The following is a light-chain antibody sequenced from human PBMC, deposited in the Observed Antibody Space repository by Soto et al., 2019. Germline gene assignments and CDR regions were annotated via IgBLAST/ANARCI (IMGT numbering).Light chain of an antibody. J-gene: IGLJ3*02. Sequence: VVTQEPSFSVSPGGTVTLTCGLTSGSVSILSYPSWYQQTPGQAPRTLIYSTNTRSSGIPDRFSGSILGTKAALTIAGAHADYDSHYYCALDLGGGNMVFGGWTKLSVL. V-gene: IGLV8-61*01. CDR1: SGSVSILSY. CDR3: ALDLGGGNMV. CDR2: STN.